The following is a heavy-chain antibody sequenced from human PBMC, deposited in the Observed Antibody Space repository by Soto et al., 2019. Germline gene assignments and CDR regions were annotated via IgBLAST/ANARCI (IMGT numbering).Heavy chain of an antibody. CDR1: GYTFTSYG. Sequence: QVQLVQSGAEVKKPGASVKVSCKASGYTFTSYGISWVRQASGQGLEWMGWISAYNGNTNYAQKLQGRVTMTTDTSTSTAYMELRSLRSDDTAVYYCARAPLNYYDSSGYYPTYDYWGQGTLVTVSS. V-gene: IGHV1-18*04. CDR3: ARAPLNYYDSSGYYPTYDY. J-gene: IGHJ4*02. D-gene: IGHD3-22*01. CDR2: ISAYNGNT.